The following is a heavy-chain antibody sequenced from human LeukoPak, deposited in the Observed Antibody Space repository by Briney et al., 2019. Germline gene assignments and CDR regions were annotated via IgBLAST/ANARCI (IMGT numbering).Heavy chain of an antibody. Sequence: GLPLQISSQGSGYSFTSYWIGWARPMPGKGLEWMGMIYPGDSDTRYSPSFQGQVPISADKSISTAYLQWSSLKASDTAMYYCARHSGAHSSSWYGAPFDYWGQGTLVTVSS. J-gene: IGHJ4*02. V-gene: IGHV5-51*01. CDR2: IYPGDSDT. D-gene: IGHD6-13*01. CDR1: GYSFTSYW. CDR3: ARHSGAHSSSWYGAPFDY.